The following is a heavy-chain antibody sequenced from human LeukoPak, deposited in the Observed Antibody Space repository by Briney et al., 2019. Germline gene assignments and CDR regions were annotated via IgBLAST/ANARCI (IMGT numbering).Heavy chain of an antibody. J-gene: IGHJ4*02. Sequence: GGSLRLSCAASGLSFSFYAMSWVRQAPGKGLEWVSSISGGGAGTYYADSVRGRFTISRDNSKNTLYLQMISLRAEDTALYYCAKDFVRYNIQFDYWGQGALVTVSS. CDR3: AKDFVRYNIQFDY. D-gene: IGHD1-1*01. V-gene: IGHV3-23*01. CDR2: ISGGGAGT. CDR1: GLSFSFYA.